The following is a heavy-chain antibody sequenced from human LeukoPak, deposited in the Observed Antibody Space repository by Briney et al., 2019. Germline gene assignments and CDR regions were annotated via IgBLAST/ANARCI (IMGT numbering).Heavy chain of an antibody. D-gene: IGHD2-15*01. V-gene: IGHV3-30*02. CDR2: IRYDGSKK. CDR3: AKDRGIIADY. CDR1: GFTFSNYG. J-gene: IGHJ4*02. Sequence: PGGSLRLSCAASGFTFSNYGMHWVRQAPGKGLEWVAFIRYDGSKKYYADSVKGRFTISRDNSKNTLFLQMNSLRAEDTAVYYCAKDRGIIADYWGQGILVTVSS.